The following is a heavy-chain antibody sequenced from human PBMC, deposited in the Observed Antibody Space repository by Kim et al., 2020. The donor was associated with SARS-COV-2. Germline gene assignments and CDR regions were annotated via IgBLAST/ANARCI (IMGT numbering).Heavy chain of an antibody. V-gene: IGHV4-34*01. CDR3: ARVKDYYDSSGSRDAFDI. CDR2: INHSGST. D-gene: IGHD3-22*01. Sequence: SETLSLTCAVYGGSFSGYYWSWIRQPPGKGLEWIGEINHSGSTNYNTSLKSRVTISVDTSKNQFSLKLSSVTAADTAVYYCARVKDYYDSSGSRDAFDIWGQGTMVTVSS. CDR1: GGSFSGYY. J-gene: IGHJ3*02.